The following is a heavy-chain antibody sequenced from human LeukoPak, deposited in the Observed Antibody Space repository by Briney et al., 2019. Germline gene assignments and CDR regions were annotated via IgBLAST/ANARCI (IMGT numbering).Heavy chain of an antibody. D-gene: IGHD2/OR15-2a*01. V-gene: IGHV3-11*01. J-gene: IGHJ6*02. CDR1: GFTFSDYY. Sequence: TGGSLRLSCAASGFTFSDYYMTWIRQAPGKGLEWLSFISSSGDSLYYADSVRGRFTISRDNAKNSLYLQMNSLRAEDTAVYYCVREVVIVPDYFYYGLDVWGQGTTVTVSS. CDR2: ISSSGDSL. CDR3: VREVVIVPDYFYYGLDV.